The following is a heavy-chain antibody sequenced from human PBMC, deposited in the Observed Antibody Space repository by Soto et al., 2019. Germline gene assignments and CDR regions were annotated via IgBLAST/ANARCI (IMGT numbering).Heavy chain of an antibody. V-gene: IGHV3-9*01. D-gene: IGHD3-3*01. Sequence: EVHLVESGGGLVQPGRSLRLSCAASGFTFDDFAMHWVRQVPGKGLEWVSSISWNSGNIVYADSVKGRFTISRDSAKNSLYLQMNSLRTEDTSLYYCAKGAVTSIFGYFYYWGQGTLVTVSS. CDR3: AKGAVTSIFGYFYY. CDR2: ISWNSGNI. J-gene: IGHJ4*02. CDR1: GFTFDDFA.